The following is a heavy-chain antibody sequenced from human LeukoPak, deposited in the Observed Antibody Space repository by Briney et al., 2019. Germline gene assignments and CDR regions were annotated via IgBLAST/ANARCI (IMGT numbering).Heavy chain of an antibody. CDR1: GFTFSSYG. Sequence: GGSLRLSCAASGFTFSSYGMHWVRQAPGKGLEWVAVILYDGSNKYYADSVKGRFTTSRDNSKNTLYLQMNSLRAEDTAVYYCARGGDSSGSIRSAFDIWGQGTMVTVSS. CDR2: ILYDGSNK. CDR3: ARGGDSSGSIRSAFDI. D-gene: IGHD3-22*01. V-gene: IGHV3-30*03. J-gene: IGHJ3*02.